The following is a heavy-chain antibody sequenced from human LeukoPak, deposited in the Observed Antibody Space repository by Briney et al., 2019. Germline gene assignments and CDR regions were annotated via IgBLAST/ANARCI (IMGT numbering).Heavy chain of an antibody. J-gene: IGHJ4*02. V-gene: IGHV4-38-2*01. CDR2: IYYSGST. CDR3: AIYGDYGRFDY. CDR1: GFTFRSYE. Sequence: GSLRLSCEDSGFTFRSYEMNWVRQAPGKGLEWIGSIYYSGSTYYNPSLKSRVTISVDTSKNQFSLKLSSVTAADTAVYYCAIYGDYGRFDYWGQGTLVTVSS. D-gene: IGHD4-17*01.